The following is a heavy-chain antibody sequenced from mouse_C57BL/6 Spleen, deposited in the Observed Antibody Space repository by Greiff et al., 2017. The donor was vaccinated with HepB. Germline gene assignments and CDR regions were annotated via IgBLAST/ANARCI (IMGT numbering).Heavy chain of an antibody. J-gene: IGHJ4*01. Sequence: EVQLVESGEGLVKPGGSLKLSCAASGFTFSSYAMSWVRQTPEKRLEWVAYISSGGDYIYYADTVKGRFTISRDNARNTLYLQMSSLKSEDTAMYYCTREGTTVVGYAMDYWGQGTSVTVSS. CDR2: ISSGGDYI. D-gene: IGHD1-1*01. V-gene: IGHV5-9-1*02. CDR1: GFTFSSYA. CDR3: TREGTTVVGYAMDY.